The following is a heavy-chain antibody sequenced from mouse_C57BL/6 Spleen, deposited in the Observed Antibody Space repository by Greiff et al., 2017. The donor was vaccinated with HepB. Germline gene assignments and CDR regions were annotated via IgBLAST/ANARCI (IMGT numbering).Heavy chain of an antibody. V-gene: IGHV1-54*01. CDR1: GYAFTNYL. J-gene: IGHJ2*01. CDR3: ARALVTTVVATKGCDY. Sequence: VQLVESGAELVRPGTSVKVSCKASGYAFTNYLIEWVKQRPGQGLEWIGVINPGSGGTNYNEKFKGKATLTADKSSSTAYMQLSSLTSEDSAVYFCARALVTTVVATKGCDYWGQGTTLTVSS. D-gene: IGHD1-1*01. CDR2: INPGSGGT.